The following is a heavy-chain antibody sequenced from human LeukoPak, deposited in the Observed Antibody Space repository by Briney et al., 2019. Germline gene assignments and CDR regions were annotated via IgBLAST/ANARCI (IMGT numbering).Heavy chain of an antibody. J-gene: IGHJ5*02. CDR3: ARHAYSSTWYPNWFDP. V-gene: IGHV5-51*01. Sequence: GESLKISCKGSGYIFTTHWIGWVRQMPGKGLEWMGIIYPGDSDTRYSPSFQDQVTISVDKSISTAYLQWSSLKASDTAIYYCARHAYSSTWYPNWFDPWGQGTLVTVSS. CDR1: GYIFTTHW. CDR2: IYPGDSDT. D-gene: IGHD6-13*01.